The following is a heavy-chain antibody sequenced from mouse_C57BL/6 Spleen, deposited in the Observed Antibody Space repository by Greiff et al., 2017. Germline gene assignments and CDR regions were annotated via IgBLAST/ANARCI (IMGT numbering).Heavy chain of an antibody. Sequence: QVQLQQPGAELVMPGASVKLSCKASGYTFTSYWMHWVKQRPGQGLEWIGEIDPSDSYTNYNQKFKGKSTLTVDKSSSTAYMQLSSLTSEDSAVXCCARRGTTSPWYFDVWGTGTTVTVSS. CDR2: IDPSDSYT. D-gene: IGHD1-1*01. J-gene: IGHJ1*03. CDR1: GYTFTSYW. V-gene: IGHV1-69*01. CDR3: ARRGTTSPWYFDV.